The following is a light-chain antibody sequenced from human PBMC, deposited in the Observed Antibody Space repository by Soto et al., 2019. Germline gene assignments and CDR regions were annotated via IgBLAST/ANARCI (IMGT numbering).Light chain of an antibody. CDR3: SSYTSSSVV. J-gene: IGLJ2*01. V-gene: IGLV2-14*01. CDR2: EVS. Sequence: QSALTQPASVSGSPGQSITISCTGTSSDVGGYNYVYWYQQHPGKAPKLMIYEVSNRPSGVSNRFSGSKSGNTASLTISGLQAEDEADYYCSSYTSSSVVFGGGTKVTVL. CDR1: SSDVGGYNY.